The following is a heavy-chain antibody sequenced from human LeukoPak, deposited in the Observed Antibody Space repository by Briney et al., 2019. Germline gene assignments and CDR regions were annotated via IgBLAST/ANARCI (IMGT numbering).Heavy chain of an antibody. Sequence: GGSLRLSCAASGFTFSSYAMTWVRQAPGKGLEWVSGISRSGGSTYYADSVKGRFTISRDNSKNTLYLQMNSLKTEDTAVYYCTTVEEYCSSTNCYDYWGQGTLVTVSS. V-gene: IGHV3-23*01. J-gene: IGHJ4*02. CDR1: GFTFSSYA. CDR3: TTVEEYCSSTNCYDY. CDR2: ISRSGGST. D-gene: IGHD2-2*01.